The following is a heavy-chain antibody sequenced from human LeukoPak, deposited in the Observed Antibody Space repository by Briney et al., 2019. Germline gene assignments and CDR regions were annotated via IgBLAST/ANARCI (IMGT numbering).Heavy chain of an antibody. CDR3: ARESLWFGAI. J-gene: IGHJ4*02. CDR2: IYYSGST. Sequence: SETLSLTCTVSGGSISSGDYYWSWIRQPPGKGLEWIGYIYYSGSTYYNPSLKSRVTIPVDTSKNQFSLKLSSVTAADTAVYYCARESLWFGAIWGQGTLVTVSS. V-gene: IGHV4-30-4*01. CDR1: GGSISSGDYY. D-gene: IGHD3-10*01.